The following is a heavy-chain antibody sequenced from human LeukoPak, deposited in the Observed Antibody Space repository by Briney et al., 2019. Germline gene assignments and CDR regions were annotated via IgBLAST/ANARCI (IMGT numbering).Heavy chain of an antibody. Sequence: PSETLSLTCTVSGGSISSYYWSWIRQPAGKGLGWIGRIYTSGSTNYNPSLKTRVTMSVDTSKNQFSLKLSSVTAADTAVYYCARSMVRGVPFDYWGQGTLVTVSS. V-gene: IGHV4-4*07. CDR3: ARSMVRGVPFDY. D-gene: IGHD3-10*01. CDR1: GGSISSYY. CDR2: IYTSGST. J-gene: IGHJ4*02.